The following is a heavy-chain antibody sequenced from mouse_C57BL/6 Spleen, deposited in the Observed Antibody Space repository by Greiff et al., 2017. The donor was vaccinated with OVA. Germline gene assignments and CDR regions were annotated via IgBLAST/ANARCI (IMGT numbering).Heavy chain of an antibody. J-gene: IGHJ4*01. V-gene: IGHV1-26*01. CDR3: ARGPYYAMDD. CDR2: INPNNGGH. CDR1: GYTFTDYY. Sequence: EVQLQQSGPELVKPGASVKISCKASGYTFTDYYMNWVKQSHGKSLEWIGDINPNNGGHSSTQKFKGKATLTVDKSTSTAYMELRSLTSEDSADYYCARGPYYAMDDWGQGTSVTVSS.